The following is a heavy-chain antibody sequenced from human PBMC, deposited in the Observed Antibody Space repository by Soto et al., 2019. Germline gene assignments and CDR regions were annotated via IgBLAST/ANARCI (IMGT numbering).Heavy chain of an antibody. CDR2: ISASGDNT. J-gene: IGHJ4*02. D-gene: IGHD4-17*01. Sequence: LRLSCAASEFTFSDYAMSWVRQAPGKGLEWVSGISASGDNTYSADSVKGRFTISRDNSKNTLYLQMNSLRAEDTAVYYCAKGTFYGNHLFDFWGQGTLVTVSS. CDR1: EFTFSDYA. V-gene: IGHV3-23*01. CDR3: AKGTFYGNHLFDF.